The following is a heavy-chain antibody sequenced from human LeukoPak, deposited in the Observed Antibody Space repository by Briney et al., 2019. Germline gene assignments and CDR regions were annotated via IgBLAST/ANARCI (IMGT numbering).Heavy chain of an antibody. D-gene: IGHD3-16*01. J-gene: IGHJ5*02. CDR3: ARDRGGLRRFVP. CDR1: GFTFSSYS. Sequence: GGSLRLSCAASGFTFSSYSMNWARQAPGNGLEWVSYISSSSSTIYYADSVKGRFTTSRDKAKNSLYLQMNSLRAEDTAVYYCARDRGGLRRFVPWGQGTLVTVSS. V-gene: IGHV3-48*01. CDR2: ISSSSSTI.